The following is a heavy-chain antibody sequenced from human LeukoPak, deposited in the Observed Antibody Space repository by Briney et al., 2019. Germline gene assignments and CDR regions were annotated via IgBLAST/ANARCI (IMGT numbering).Heavy chain of an antibody. V-gene: IGHV4-59*12. Sequence: SETLSLTCTVSGGSISSYYWSWIRQPPGKGLGWIGYIYYSGSTNYNPSLKSRLTISIDTSNNQFSLNLTSVTAADTGVYYCARIRRPLRGYFDHWGQGTLVT. CDR2: IYYSGST. D-gene: IGHD3-16*01. J-gene: IGHJ4*02. CDR1: GGSISSYY. CDR3: ARIRRPLRGYFDH.